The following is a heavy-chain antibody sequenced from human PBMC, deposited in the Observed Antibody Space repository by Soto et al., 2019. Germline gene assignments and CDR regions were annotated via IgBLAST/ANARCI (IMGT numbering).Heavy chain of an antibody. CDR1: GFTFSSYS. J-gene: IGHJ3*02. Sequence: GGSLRLSCAASGFTFSSYSMNWVRQAPGKGLEWVSYISSSSSTIYYADSVKGRFTISRDNAKNSLYLQMNSLRDEDTAVYYCAREAGGEDIVLMVYAPDAFDIWGQGTMLTVSS. V-gene: IGHV3-48*02. D-gene: IGHD2-8*01. CDR3: AREAGGEDIVLMVYAPDAFDI. CDR2: ISSSSSTI.